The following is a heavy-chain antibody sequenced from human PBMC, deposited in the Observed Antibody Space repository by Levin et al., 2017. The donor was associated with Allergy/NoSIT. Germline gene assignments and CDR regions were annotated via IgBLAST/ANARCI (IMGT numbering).Heavy chain of an antibody. J-gene: IGHJ4*02. Sequence: GGSLRLSCAVSGFSFSTYGIHWVRQAPGKGLEWVATISPDGGYTYYVDSVKGRFTISRDDSKDTLYLQMNSLRAEDTAVYYCAKALTGVVAPRFPDYWGQGTLVTVSS. CDR2: ISPDGGYT. D-gene: IGHD3-9*01. CDR1: GFSFSTYG. CDR3: AKALTGVVAPRFPDY. V-gene: IGHV3-30*18.